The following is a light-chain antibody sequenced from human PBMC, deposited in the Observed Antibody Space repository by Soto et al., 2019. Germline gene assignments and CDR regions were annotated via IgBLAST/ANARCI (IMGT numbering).Light chain of an antibody. CDR3: QQYNNWLST. CDR2: GAS. CDR1: QSVSSN. V-gene: IGKV3-15*01. J-gene: IGKJ4*01. Sequence: EIVMTQSPATLSVSPGERATLSCRASQSVSSNLAWYQQKPGQAPRLHIYGASTRAIGIPGRFSGSGSGTEFTLTISSLQSEDFAVYYCQQYNNWLSTFGGGTKVEIK.